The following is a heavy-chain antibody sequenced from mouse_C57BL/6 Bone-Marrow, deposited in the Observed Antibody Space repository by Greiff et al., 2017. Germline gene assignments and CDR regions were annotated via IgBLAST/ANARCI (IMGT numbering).Heavy chain of an antibody. CDR3: ARSMYYGSNLDY. D-gene: IGHD1-1*01. J-gene: IGHJ2*01. Sequence: QVQLQQPGAELVMPGASVKLSCTASGYTFTSYWMHWVKQRPGQGLEWIGEIAPSDSYTNYTQKFKGKSTLTVDKSSSTVYMQLSSLTSEDSAVYYCARSMYYGSNLDYWGQGTTLTVSS. CDR2: IAPSDSYT. V-gene: IGHV1-69*01. CDR1: GYTFTSYW.